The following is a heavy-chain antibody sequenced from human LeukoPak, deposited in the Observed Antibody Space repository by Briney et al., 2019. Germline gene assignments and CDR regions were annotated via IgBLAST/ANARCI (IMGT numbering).Heavy chain of an antibody. CDR3: TKDTLRSGYPSQFDY. CDR2: ISGSGGNS. V-gene: IGHV3-23*01. J-gene: IGHJ4*02. Sequence: GGSLRLSCAASGFTFSSYAMNWVRQSPVKGLEWVSGISGSGGNSFYADSVKGRFSTSRDNAKNTLYLHMNNLRAEDTAIYYCTKDTLRSGYPSQFDYWGQGILVTVSS. CDR1: GFTFSSYA. D-gene: IGHD5-18*01.